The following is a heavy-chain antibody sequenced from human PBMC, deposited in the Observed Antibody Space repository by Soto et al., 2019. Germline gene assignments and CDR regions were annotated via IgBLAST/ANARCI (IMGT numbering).Heavy chain of an antibody. Sequence: QITLKESGPTLVKPTQTLTLTCTFSGFSLSTSGVGVGWIRQPPGKALEWLALIYWDDDKRYSPSLTSRLTITKDPSKNQVVLTMTNMDPVDTATYYCAHVLVVVANYGMDVWGQGPTVTVSS. J-gene: IGHJ6*02. V-gene: IGHV2-5*02. D-gene: IGHD2-15*01. CDR1: GFSLSTSGVG. CDR2: IYWDDDK. CDR3: AHVLVVVANYGMDV.